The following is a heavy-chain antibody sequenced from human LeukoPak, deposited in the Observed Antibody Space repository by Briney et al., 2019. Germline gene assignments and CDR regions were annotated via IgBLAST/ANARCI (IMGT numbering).Heavy chain of an antibody. V-gene: IGHV3-21*01. J-gene: IGHJ4*02. Sequence: GGSLRLSCAASGFTFSSYSMNWVRQAPGKGLEWVSSISSSSSYIYYADSVKGRFTISRDNAKNSLYLQMNSLRAEDTAVYYCARDLYSGNYYFDYRGQGTLVTVSS. CDR1: GFTFSSYS. D-gene: IGHD1-26*01. CDR2: ISSSSSYI. CDR3: ARDLYSGNYYFDY.